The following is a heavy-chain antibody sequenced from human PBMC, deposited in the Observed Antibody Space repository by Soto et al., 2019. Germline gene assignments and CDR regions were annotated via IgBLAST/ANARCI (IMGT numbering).Heavy chain of an antibody. CDR2: ISSSSSTI. D-gene: IGHD6-13*01. CDR3: ASLYSSSWSKHYYYYGMDV. Sequence: GGSLRLSCAASGFTFSSYSMNWVRQAPGKGLEWVSYISSSSSTIYYADSVKGRFTISRDNAKNSLYLQMNSLRDEDTAVYYCASLYSSSWSKHYYYYGMDVWGQGTTVTVSS. V-gene: IGHV3-48*02. J-gene: IGHJ6*02. CDR1: GFTFSSYS.